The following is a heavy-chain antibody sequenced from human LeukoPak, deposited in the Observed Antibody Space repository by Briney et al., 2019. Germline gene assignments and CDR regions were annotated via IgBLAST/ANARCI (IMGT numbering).Heavy chain of an antibody. V-gene: IGHV3-7*04. Sequence: PGGSLRLSCAASGFTFSDYWMSSVRQAPGQGLEWVAKISQDGREQRFVDSVKGRFTISRDNAKNLPFLQMDSLRAEDTAVYYCAGGALDYWGPGTLVTVSS. CDR2: ISQDGREQ. J-gene: IGHJ4*02. CDR1: GFTFSDYW. CDR3: AGGALDY.